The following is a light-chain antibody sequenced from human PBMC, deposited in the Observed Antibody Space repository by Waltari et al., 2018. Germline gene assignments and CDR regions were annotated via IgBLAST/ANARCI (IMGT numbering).Light chain of an antibody. J-gene: IGKJ1*01. CDR1: QSLIYTNGRAF. V-gene: IGKV2-28*01. Sequence: QSPLSLSVSPVEPASISCSSSQSLIYTNGRAFLDWYVQKPGQPPQLVIYLGSNRASGVPDKFSGSGSDTDFTLTISRVEADDVGIYYCMQGLEIPPTFGQGTRLEI. CDR2: LGS. CDR3: MQGLEIPPT.